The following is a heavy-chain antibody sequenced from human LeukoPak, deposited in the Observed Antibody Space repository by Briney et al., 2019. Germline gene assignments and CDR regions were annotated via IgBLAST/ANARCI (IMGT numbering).Heavy chain of an antibody. V-gene: IGHV3-53*01. CDR1: GFTVSSNY. Sequence: PGGSLRPSCAASGFTVSSNYMSWVRQAPGKGLEWVSVIYSGGSTSYADSVKGRFTISRENSKKTLYLQMNSLRAEDTAVYYCASYYDSSGNAFDIWGQGTMVTVSS. J-gene: IGHJ3*02. CDR2: IYSGGST. D-gene: IGHD3-22*01. CDR3: ASYYDSSGNAFDI.